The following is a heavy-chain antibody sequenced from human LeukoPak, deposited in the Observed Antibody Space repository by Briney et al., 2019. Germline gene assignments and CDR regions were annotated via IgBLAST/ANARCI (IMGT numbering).Heavy chain of an antibody. D-gene: IGHD6-13*01. CDR3: AREYDSRARFDS. V-gene: IGHV3-48*01. CDR2: IASSGSPI. Sequence: PGGSLRLSCVGSGDSFIRHSMNWVRRAPGKGLEWIAYIASSGSPIYYADSVKGRFTVSRDNARTSLFLHMNSLRAEDTAVYYCAREYDSRARFDSWGQGTLVTAS. CDR1: GDSFIRHS. J-gene: IGHJ4*02.